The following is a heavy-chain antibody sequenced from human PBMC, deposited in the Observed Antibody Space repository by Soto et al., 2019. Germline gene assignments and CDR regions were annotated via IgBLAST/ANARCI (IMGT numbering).Heavy chain of an antibody. J-gene: IGHJ3*02. CDR1: GGSISSYY. CDR2: IYYSGST. Sequence: SETLSLTCTVSGGSISSYYWSWIRQPPGKGLEWIGYIYYSGSTNYNPSLKSRVTISVDTSKNQFFLKLSSVTAADTAAYYCASRGVGATKGACDIWDQGTMVTVSS. CDR3: ASRGVGATKGACDI. D-gene: IGHD1-26*01. V-gene: IGHV4-59*01.